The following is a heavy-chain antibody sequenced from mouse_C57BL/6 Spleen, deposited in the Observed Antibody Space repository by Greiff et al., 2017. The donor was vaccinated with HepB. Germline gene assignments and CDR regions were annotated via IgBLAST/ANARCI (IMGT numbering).Heavy chain of an antibody. CDR1: GYTFTSYW. CDR2: IDPSDSYT. D-gene: IGHD2-4*01. J-gene: IGHJ4*01. CDR3: ARRGDYGYAIDY. Sequence: QVQLQQPGAELVMPGASVKLSCKASGYTFTSYWLHWVKQRPGQGLEWIGEIDPSDSYTNYNQKFKGKSTLTVDKSSSTAYMQLSSLTSEDSAVYYCARRGDYGYAIDYWGQGTSVTVSS. V-gene: IGHV1-69*01.